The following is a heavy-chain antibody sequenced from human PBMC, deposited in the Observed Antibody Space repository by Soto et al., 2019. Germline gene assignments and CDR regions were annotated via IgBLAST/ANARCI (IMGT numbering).Heavy chain of an antibody. CDR2: ISGSGGST. CDR3: AKVQAIAVAGTSVLDI. CDR1: GFTFSSYA. Sequence: GGSLRLSCAASGFTFSSYAMSWVRQAPGKGLEWVSAISGSGGSTYYADSVKGRFTISRDNSKNTLYLQMNSLRAEDTAVYYWAKVQAIAVAGTSVLDIGAQGTMVTVS. D-gene: IGHD6-19*01. J-gene: IGHJ3*02. V-gene: IGHV3-23*01.